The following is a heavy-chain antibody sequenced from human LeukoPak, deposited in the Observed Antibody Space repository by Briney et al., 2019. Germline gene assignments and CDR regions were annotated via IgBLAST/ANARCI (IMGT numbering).Heavy chain of an antibody. CDR3: ARQRGREYYFDY. J-gene: IGHJ4*02. D-gene: IGHD3-10*01. CDR1: GGSISSSSYY. CDR2: IYYSGST. Sequence: PSETLSLTCTVSGGSISSSSYYWGWIRQPPGKELEWIGSIYYSGSTYYNPSLKSRVTISVDTSKNQFSLKLSSVTAADTAVYYCARQRGREYYFDYWGQGTLVTVSS. V-gene: IGHV4-39*01.